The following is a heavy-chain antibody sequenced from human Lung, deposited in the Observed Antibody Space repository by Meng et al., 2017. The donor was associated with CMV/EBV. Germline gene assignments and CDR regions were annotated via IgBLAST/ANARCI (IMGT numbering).Heavy chain of an antibody. CDR1: GHSVSTTSAA. J-gene: IGHJ4*02. D-gene: IGHD3-16*01. V-gene: IGHV6-1*01. CDR3: ARGGMGLDY. CDR2: TYYRSKWYN. Sequence: EKLQQSGPGLVKPSQPLSLTRAIPGHSVSTTSAAWNWIRQSPSRGLEWLGRTYYRSKWYNDYAVSVKSRIPINPDTSKNQFSLQLNSVTPKDTAVYYCARGGMGLDYWGQGTLVTVSS.